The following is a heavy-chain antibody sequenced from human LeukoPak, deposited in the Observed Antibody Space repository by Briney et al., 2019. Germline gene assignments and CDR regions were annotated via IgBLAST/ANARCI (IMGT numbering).Heavy chain of an antibody. V-gene: IGHV3-30*04. J-gene: IGHJ4*02. CDR1: GFTFSSYS. CDR2: ISYYGSNE. Sequence: GGALILSCGASGFTFSSYSRHGFRQAPGKELEGVAVISYYGSNEYYSDSVKGSFTICRDNSKNTMYMPMNSLRAEDTAVYSCAREKIEYGSGSYYNDYWGQGTLVTVSS. D-gene: IGHD3-10*01. CDR3: AREKIEYGSGSYYNDY.